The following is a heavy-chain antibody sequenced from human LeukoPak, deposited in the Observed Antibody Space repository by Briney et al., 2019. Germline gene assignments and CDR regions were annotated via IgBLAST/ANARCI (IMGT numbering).Heavy chain of an antibody. CDR1: GYIFTSYY. Sequence: GASVKVSCKASGYIFTSYYMHWVRQAPGQGLEWMGIINPSGGSTSYAQKFQGRVTMTRDMSTSTAYMELSSLRSEDTAVYYCARGGSYYYGSGSYLPQDDYWGQGTLVTVSS. V-gene: IGHV1-46*01. D-gene: IGHD3-10*01. J-gene: IGHJ4*02. CDR2: INPSGGST. CDR3: ARGGSYYYGSGSYLPQDDY.